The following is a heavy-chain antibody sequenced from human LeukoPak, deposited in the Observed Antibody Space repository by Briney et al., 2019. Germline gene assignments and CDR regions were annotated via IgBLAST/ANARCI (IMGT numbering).Heavy chain of an antibody. CDR2: IYYSGST. CDR1: GGSISSGGYY. D-gene: IGHD6-19*01. Sequence: SETLSLTCTVSGGSISSGGYYWSWIRQHPGKGLEWIGYIYYSGSTYYNPSLKSRVTISVDTSKNQFSLKLSSVTAADTAVYYCAREGRIAVIDYWGQGTLVTVSS. CDR3: AREGRIAVIDY. V-gene: IGHV4-31*03. J-gene: IGHJ4*02.